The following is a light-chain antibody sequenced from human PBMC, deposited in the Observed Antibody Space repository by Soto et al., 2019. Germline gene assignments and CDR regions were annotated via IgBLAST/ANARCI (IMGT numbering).Light chain of an antibody. CDR3: QQYGSSWWT. CDR1: QTVSSSY. V-gene: IGKV3-20*01. J-gene: IGKJ1*01. Sequence: ELTQSPGTLSLSPGERATLTCRASQTVSSSYLAWYQQKPGQAPRLLIYGASSRATGIPDRFSGSGSGTDFTLTISRLEPEDFAVYYCQQYGSSWWTFGQGAKV. CDR2: GAS.